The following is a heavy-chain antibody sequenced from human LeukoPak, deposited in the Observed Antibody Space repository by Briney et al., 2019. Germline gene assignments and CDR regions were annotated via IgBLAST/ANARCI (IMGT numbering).Heavy chain of an antibody. D-gene: IGHD6-13*01. Sequence: GGSLRLSCAASGFTFGTSCMSWVRQTPGKGLEWVSSITTSGGSTYYADSVKGRFTISRDNAKNTLFLQMNSLRVEDTALYNCAKGVKTLAAWGQGTLVTVSS. J-gene: IGHJ4*02. CDR1: GFTFGTSC. V-gene: IGHV3-23*01. CDR2: ITTSGGST. CDR3: AKGVKTLAA.